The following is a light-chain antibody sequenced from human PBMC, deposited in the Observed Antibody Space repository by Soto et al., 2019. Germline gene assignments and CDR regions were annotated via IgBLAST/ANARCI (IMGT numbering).Light chain of an antibody. CDR1: QSISRT. J-gene: IGKJ4*01. Sequence: EIVLTQSPDTLSVSPGERATLSCRASQSISRTLAWYQQKSGQPPRLLIYDASTTATGFPARFSGSGSGTEFTLTISSLQPEDFAVYYCQQYNNWPLTFGGGTKVDIK. V-gene: IGKV3D-15*01. CDR3: QQYNNWPLT. CDR2: DAS.